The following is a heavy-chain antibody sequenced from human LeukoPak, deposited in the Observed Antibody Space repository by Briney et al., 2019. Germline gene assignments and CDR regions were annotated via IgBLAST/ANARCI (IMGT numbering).Heavy chain of an antibody. V-gene: IGHV1-18*04. CDR3: ARGEMYYYGSGSYYYYYGMDV. J-gene: IGHJ6*02. CDR1: GYMFTGYY. Sequence: ASVKVSCKASGYMFTGYYMHWVRQAPGQGLEWMGWISAYNGNTNYAQKLQGRVTMTTDTSTSTAYMELRSLRSDDTAVYYCARGEMYYYGSGSYYYYYGMDVWGQGTTVTVSS. CDR2: ISAYNGNT. D-gene: IGHD3-10*01.